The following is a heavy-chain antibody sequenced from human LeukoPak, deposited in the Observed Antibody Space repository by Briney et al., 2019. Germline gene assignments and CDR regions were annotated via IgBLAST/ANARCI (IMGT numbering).Heavy chain of an antibody. D-gene: IGHD2-2*01. CDR2: IRYDGSNE. CDR3: AKGGGGYCSSTSCYPDY. CDR1: GFTFSSYG. J-gene: IGHJ4*02. Sequence: GGSLRLSCAASGFTFSSYGMHWVRQAPGKGLEWVAFIRYDGSNEYYADSVKGRFTISRGNSKSTLYLQMNSLGAEDTAVYYWAKGGGGYCSSTSCYPDYWGQGTLVTVSS. V-gene: IGHV3-30*02.